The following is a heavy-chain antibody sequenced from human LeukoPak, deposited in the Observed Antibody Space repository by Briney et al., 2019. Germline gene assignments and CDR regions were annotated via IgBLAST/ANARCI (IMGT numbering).Heavy chain of an antibody. CDR2: FYTSGFT. J-gene: IGHJ1*01. Sequence: SETLSLTCTVSGESITSGQYYWSWIRQSAVKGLEWIGRFYTSGFTNYNPSLKSRVTISLDRSRNQFFLNLTSVTAADTAVYYCARDDYGDSFQLWGQGTLVTVPS. CDR1: GESITSGQYY. V-gene: IGHV4-61*02. D-gene: IGHD4-17*01. CDR3: ARDDYGDSFQL.